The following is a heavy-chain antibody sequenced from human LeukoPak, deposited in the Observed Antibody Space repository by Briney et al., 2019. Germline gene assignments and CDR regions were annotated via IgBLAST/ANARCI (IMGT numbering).Heavy chain of an antibody. Sequence: GGSLRLSCAASGFTFSNFAMSWVPQAPGKGLEWVSAISGSGYSTYYADSVEGRFTISRDNSKNRLYLQMDSLRAEDTAVYYCARVREYTYGYIDYWGQGTLVTVSS. CDR1: GFTFSNFA. CDR3: ARVREYTYGYIDY. J-gene: IGHJ4*02. V-gene: IGHV3-23*01. CDR2: ISGSGYST. D-gene: IGHD5-18*01.